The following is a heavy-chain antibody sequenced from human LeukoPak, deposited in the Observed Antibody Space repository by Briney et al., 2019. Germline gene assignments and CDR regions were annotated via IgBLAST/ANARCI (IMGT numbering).Heavy chain of an antibody. CDR2: ISHDGNNK. V-gene: IGHV3-30-3*01. CDR1: GFTFSSCS. D-gene: IGHD6-6*01. CDR3: AKGGAARAVSVQYY. Sequence: GGSLRLSCAASGFTFSSCSMHWVRQAPGKGLEWVAVISHDGNNKYYADSVKGRFTNSRDNSKNRLYLEVTSLRVDDTAVYYCAKGGAARAVSVQYYWGQGTLVTVTS. J-gene: IGHJ4*02.